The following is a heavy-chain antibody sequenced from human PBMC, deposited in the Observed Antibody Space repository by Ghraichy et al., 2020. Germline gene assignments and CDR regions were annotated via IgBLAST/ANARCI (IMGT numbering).Heavy chain of an antibody. CDR1: GFTFSSYG. CDR3: ASDLGYCSSTSCYTGDYYYYGMDV. CDR2: IWYDGSNK. Sequence: RLSCAASGFTFSSYGMHWVRQAPGKGLEWVAVIWYDGSNKYYADSVKGRFTISRDNSKNTLYLQMNSLRAEDTAVYYCASDLGYCSSTSCYTGDYYYYGMDVWGQGTTVTVSS. D-gene: IGHD2-2*02. V-gene: IGHV3-33*01. J-gene: IGHJ6*02.